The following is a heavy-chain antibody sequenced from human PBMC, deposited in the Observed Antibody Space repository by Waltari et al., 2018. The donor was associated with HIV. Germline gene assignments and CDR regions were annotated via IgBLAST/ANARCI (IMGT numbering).Heavy chain of an antibody. J-gene: IGHJ5*02. D-gene: IGHD3-10*01. Sequence: EVTPPQPGDEVREGGQSLRISRNFPANTFAHKSLSRGRQVAGQGPEWCGVIFRVVSNLTYSPSFHGRVSISAAKSTKTSYLPWGSLKASDSARYYCGRLMSLGGGSSWGNNWVDPWGQGTLVTVSS. V-gene: IGHV5-51*01. CDR2: IFRVVSNL. CDR3: GRLMSLGGGSSWGNNWVDP. CDR1: ANTFAHKS.